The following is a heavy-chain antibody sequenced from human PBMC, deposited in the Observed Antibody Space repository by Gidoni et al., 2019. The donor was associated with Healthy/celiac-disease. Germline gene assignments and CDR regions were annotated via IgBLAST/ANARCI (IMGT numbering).Heavy chain of an antibody. CDR1: GFTFDEYA. D-gene: IGHD3-22*01. Sequence: EVQLVESGGGLVQPGRSLRLSCAASGFTFDEYAMHWVRQAPGKGLEWVSGISWKSGSIGYADSVKGRFTISRDNAKNSLYLQMNSLSAEDTALYYCAKAYYYDSSGMSGPFDYWGQGTLVTVSS. CDR3: AKAYYYDSSGMSGPFDY. V-gene: IGHV3-9*01. CDR2: ISWKSGSI. J-gene: IGHJ4*02.